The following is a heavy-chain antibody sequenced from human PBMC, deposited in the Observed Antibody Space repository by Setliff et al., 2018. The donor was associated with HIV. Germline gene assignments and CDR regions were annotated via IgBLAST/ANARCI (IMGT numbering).Heavy chain of an antibody. CDR1: GYTFTAYC. CDR3: SSKVYCTYGVCLDAFDV. V-gene: IGHV1-2*06. Sequence: GASVKVSCKASGYTFTAYCMHWVRQAPGQGLERMGLIIPNSGVTNYAQKFQGRVTLTRDTSISTAYMELSSMRSYDTALYFCSSKVYCTYGVCLDAFDVWGQGTMVTVSS. CDR2: IIPNSGVT. D-gene: IGHD2-8*01. J-gene: IGHJ3*01.